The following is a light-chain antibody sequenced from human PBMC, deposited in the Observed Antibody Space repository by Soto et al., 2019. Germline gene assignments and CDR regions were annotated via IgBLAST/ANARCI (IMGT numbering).Light chain of an antibody. V-gene: IGKV3-15*01. J-gene: IGKJ5*01. CDR3: QLRNNWPPSIT. CDR2: GAS. Sequence: EILMTQSPATLSVSPGERAILSCRASQNLGTNLVWYQQQPGQAPRPLLYGASTRATRVPARFSGSGSGTDFTLTISSLEPEDFALYYCQLRNNWPPSITFGQGTRLEIK. CDR1: QNLGTN.